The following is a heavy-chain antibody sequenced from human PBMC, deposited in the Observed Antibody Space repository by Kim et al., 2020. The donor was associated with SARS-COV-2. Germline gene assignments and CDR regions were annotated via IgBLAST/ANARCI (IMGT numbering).Heavy chain of an antibody. CDR3: AKDAITMVRGVPLYYFDY. V-gene: IGHV3-33*06. D-gene: IGHD3-10*01. J-gene: IGHJ4*02. Sequence: KGRFTISRDNSKNTLYLQMNSLRAEDTAVYYCAKDAITMVRGVPLYYFDYWGQGTLVTVSS.